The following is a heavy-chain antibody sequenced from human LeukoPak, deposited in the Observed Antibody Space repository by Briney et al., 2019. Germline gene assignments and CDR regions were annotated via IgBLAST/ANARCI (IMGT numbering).Heavy chain of an antibody. J-gene: IGHJ4*02. D-gene: IGHD3-10*01. CDR2: IYTSGST. Sequence: SQTLSLTCTVSGGSISSGSYYWSWIRQPAGKGLELIGRIYTSGSTNYNPSLKSRVTISVDTSKNQLSLKLSSVTAADTAVYYCARVGDYYGSGSYGLAYEHWGQGTLVTVSS. CDR3: ARVGDYYGSGSYGLAYEH. V-gene: IGHV4-61*02. CDR1: GGSISSGSYY.